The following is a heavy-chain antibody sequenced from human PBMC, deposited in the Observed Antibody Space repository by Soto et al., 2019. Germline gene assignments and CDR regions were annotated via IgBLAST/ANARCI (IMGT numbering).Heavy chain of an antibody. CDR3: ARGDREAYYYYGMDV. CDR1: GFTVSSNY. V-gene: IGHV3-53*01. D-gene: IGHD1-26*01. J-gene: IGHJ6*02. Sequence: EVQLVESGGGLIQPGGSLRLSCAASGFTVSSNYMSWVRQAPGKGLEWVSVIYSGGSTYYADSGKGRFTISRDNSKNTLYLQMNSLRAEDTAVYYCARGDREAYYYYGMDVWGQGTTVTVSS. CDR2: IYSGGST.